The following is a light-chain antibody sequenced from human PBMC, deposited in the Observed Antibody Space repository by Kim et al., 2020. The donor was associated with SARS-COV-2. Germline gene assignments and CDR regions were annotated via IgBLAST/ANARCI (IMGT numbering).Light chain of an antibody. Sequence: ASVGDRVTITCRASQSISSWLAWYQQKPGKAPKVLIYTASSLESGVPSRFSGSGSGTEFTLTISSLQPDDFATYYCQQYNSYPWTFGQGTKVDIK. V-gene: IGKV1-5*03. CDR1: QSISSW. J-gene: IGKJ1*01. CDR2: TAS. CDR3: QQYNSYPWT.